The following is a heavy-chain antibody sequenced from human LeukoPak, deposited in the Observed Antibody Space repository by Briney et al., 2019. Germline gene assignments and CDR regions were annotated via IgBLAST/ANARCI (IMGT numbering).Heavy chain of an antibody. CDR1: GGSINNYY. J-gene: IGHJ3*02. D-gene: IGHD2-15*01. Sequence: SETLSLTCTVSGGSINNYYWSWIRPPAGKGLEWIGRIYTRGSTNYNPSLKSRVTMSVDTSKNQFSLKLSSVTAADTAVYYCARGRYCSADICSGGDAFDIWGQGTMGSVSS. V-gene: IGHV4-4*07. CDR2: IYTRGST. CDR3: ARGRYCSADICSGGDAFDI.